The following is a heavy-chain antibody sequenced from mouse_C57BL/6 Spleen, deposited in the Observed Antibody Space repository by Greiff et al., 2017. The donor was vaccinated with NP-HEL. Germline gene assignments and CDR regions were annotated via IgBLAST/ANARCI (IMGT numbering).Heavy chain of an antibody. J-gene: IGHJ3*01. D-gene: IGHD2-4*01. CDR1: GYTFTDYY. CDR2: INPYNGGT. Sequence: VQLQQSGPVLVKPGASVKMSCKASGYTFTDYYMNWVKQSHGKSLEWIGVINPYNGGTSYNQKFKGKATLTVDTSSSTAYMELNSLTSEDSAVYYCARYYDYDGDAYRGQGTLVTVSA. V-gene: IGHV1-19*01. CDR3: ARYYDYDGDAY.